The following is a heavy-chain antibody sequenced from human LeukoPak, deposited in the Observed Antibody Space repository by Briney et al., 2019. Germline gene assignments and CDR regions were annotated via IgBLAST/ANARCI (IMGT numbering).Heavy chain of an antibody. Sequence: GGSLRLSCAASGFTFSGHWMSWVRQAPGKGLERVANINQGGSDKYYVDSVKGRFTISRDNAHNLLYLQMNSLRGEDTAVYYCTRDRSRAEDDWGQGTLVTVSS. J-gene: IGHJ4*02. CDR3: TRDRSRAEDD. CDR2: INQGGSDK. CDR1: GFTFSGHW. V-gene: IGHV3-7*01. D-gene: IGHD1-14*01.